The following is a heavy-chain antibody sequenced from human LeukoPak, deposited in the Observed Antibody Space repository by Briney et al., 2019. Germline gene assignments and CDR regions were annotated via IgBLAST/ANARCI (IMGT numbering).Heavy chain of an antibody. CDR2: IYYSGST. D-gene: IGHD3-22*01. Sequence: SETLSLTCTVSGGSISSSSYYWGWIRQPPGKGLEWIGSIYYSGSTYYNPSLKSRVTISVDTSKNQFSLKLSSVTAADTAVYYCARDPDYYYDSSGYFDYWGQGTLVTVSS. CDR1: GGSISSSSYY. CDR3: ARDPDYYYDSSGYFDY. V-gene: IGHV4-39*07. J-gene: IGHJ4*02.